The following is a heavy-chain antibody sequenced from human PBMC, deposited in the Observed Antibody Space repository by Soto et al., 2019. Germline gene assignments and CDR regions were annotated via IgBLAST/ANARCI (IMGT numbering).Heavy chain of an antibody. CDR1: GFTFSSYA. CDR2: ISGSGGST. CDR3: AKEAGRGVIIRERRGFDY. V-gene: IGHV3-23*01. Sequence: EVQLLESGGGLVQPGGSLRLSCAASGFTFSSYAMSWVRQAPGKGLEWVSAISGSGGSTYYADSVKGRFTISRDNSKNTLYLQMNSLRAEDTAVYYCAKEAGRGVIIRERRGFDYWGQGTLVTVSS. D-gene: IGHD3-10*01. J-gene: IGHJ4*02.